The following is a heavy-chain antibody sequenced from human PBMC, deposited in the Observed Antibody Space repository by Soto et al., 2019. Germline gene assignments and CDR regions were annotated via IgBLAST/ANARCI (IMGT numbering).Heavy chain of an antibody. CDR1: GFTFSSYA. CDR2: ISGSGGST. Sequence: EVQLLESGGGLVQPGGSLRLSCAASGFTFSSYAMSWVRQAPGKGLEWVSAISGSGGSTYYADSVKGRFTISRDNSRTTLYLQMNRLRAEDTAVYYCAYSRTRFDYWGQGPLVTVSS. CDR3: AYSRTRFDY. V-gene: IGHV3-23*01. D-gene: IGHD6-13*01. J-gene: IGHJ4*02.